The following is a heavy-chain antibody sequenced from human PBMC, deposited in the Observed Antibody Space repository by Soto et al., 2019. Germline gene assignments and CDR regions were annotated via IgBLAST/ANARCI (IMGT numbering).Heavy chain of an antibody. D-gene: IGHD6-6*01. CDR1: GGTFSSYA. CDR3: ARGGPRQYSSSSSFDY. J-gene: IGHJ4*02. Sequence: QVQLVQSGAEVKKPGSSVKVSCKASGGTFSSYAISWVRQAPGQGLEWMGGIIPIFGTANYAQKFQGRVTITADESTSTAYMEWSSLRSEDTAVYYCARGGPRQYSSSSSFDYWGQGTLVTVSS. CDR2: IIPIFGTA. V-gene: IGHV1-69*01.